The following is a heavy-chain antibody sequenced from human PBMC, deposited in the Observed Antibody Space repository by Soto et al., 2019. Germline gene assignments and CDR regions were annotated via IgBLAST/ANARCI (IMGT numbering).Heavy chain of an antibody. CDR1: GYTFTSYD. CDR2: RNPNSGNT. J-gene: IGHJ6*02. CDR3: ARERTGTSSMDV. D-gene: IGHD1-1*01. V-gene: IGHV1-8*01. Sequence: QVQLVQSGAEVKKPGASVKVSCKASGYTFTSYDINWVRQATGQGLEWMGWRNPNSGNTGYAQKLQGRVTMTRNTTTSTAYMELSSLRAEDTAVYYCARERTGTSSMDVWGQGTTVTVSS.